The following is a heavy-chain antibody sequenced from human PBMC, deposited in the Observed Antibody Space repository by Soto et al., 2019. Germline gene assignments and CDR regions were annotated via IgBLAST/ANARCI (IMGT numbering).Heavy chain of an antibody. CDR2: ISWNSGSI. CDR3: AKGYCSGGSCYYYDY. J-gene: IGHJ4*02. CDR1: GFTFDDYA. Sequence: EVQLVESGGGLVQPGRSLRLSCAASGFTFDDYAMHWVRQAPGKGLEWVSGISWNSGSIGYADSVKGRFTISRDNAKNSLYLQTNSLRAEDTALYYCAKGYCSGGSCYYYDYWGQGTLVTVSS. D-gene: IGHD2-15*01. V-gene: IGHV3-9*01.